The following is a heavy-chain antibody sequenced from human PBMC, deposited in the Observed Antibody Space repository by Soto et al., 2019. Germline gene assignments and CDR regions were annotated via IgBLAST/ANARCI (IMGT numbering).Heavy chain of an antibody. CDR1: GFSFTSYS. J-gene: IGHJ4*02. Sequence: QGQLVQSGAEVKKPGASVKVSCGTSGFSFTSYSFHWVRQAPAQGLQWLGWINAGRGKTKYSQQFQGRVTFTWDTSASTVYMELSRLISEDTSVFYCARWIDNGYFDYWGQGTLVTVSA. CDR2: INAGRGKT. V-gene: IGHV1-3*01. D-gene: IGHD4-17*01. CDR3: ARWIDNGYFDY.